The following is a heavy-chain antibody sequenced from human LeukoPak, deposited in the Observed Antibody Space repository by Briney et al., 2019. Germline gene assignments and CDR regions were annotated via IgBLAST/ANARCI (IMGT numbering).Heavy chain of an antibody. V-gene: IGHV1-2*02. CDR1: GYTFTGYY. D-gene: IGHD3-3*01. CDR2: INPNSGGT. J-gene: IGHJ5*02. Sequence: GASVKVSCKASGYTFTGYYMHWVRQAPGQGLEWMGWINPNSGGTNYAQRFQGRVTMTRDTSTSTVYMELSSLRSEDTAVYYCAKRSGFDPWGQGTLVTVSS. CDR3: AKRSGFDP.